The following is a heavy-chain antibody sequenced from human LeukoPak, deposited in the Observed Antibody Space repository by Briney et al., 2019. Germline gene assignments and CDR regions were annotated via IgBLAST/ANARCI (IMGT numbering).Heavy chain of an antibody. CDR2: IYYSGST. Sequence: SETLSLTCTVSGGSISSGDYYWSWIRQPPGKGLEWIGYIYYSGSTYYNPSLKSRDTISVDTSKNQFSLKLSSVTVAETAVYYCASTLRDVWSKATTVTVSS. CDR1: GGSISSGDYY. CDR3: ASTLRDV. V-gene: IGHV4-30-4*08. J-gene: IGHJ6*04.